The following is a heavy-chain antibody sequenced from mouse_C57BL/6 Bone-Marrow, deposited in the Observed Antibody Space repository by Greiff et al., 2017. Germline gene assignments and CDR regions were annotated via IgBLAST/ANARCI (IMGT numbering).Heavy chain of an antibody. CDR1: GYTFTSYW. J-gene: IGHJ2*01. CDR2: IDPSDSYT. Sequence: QVQLQQPGAELVMPGASVKLSCKASGYTFTSYWMHWVKQRPGQGLEWIGEIDPSDSYTNYNQKFKGKSTLTVDKSSSTAYMQLSSLTSEDSAVYYCARDYYGSSYFDYWGQGTTLTVFS. D-gene: IGHD1-1*01. V-gene: IGHV1-69*01. CDR3: ARDYYGSSYFDY.